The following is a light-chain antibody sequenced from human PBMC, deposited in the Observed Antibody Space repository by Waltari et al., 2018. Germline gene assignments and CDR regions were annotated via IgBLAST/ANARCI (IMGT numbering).Light chain of an antibody. CDR1: SRDIGPYKH. CDR3: SSYTSSTTLI. J-gene: IGLJ2*01. Sequence: QSALTQPASVSGSPGQSVTISCPGTSRDIGPYKHVSWYQQHPGKAPNPVIYDVNKRSAGVSYRFSGFNSGNTASLTISGLQAEDEADSYCSSYTSSTTLIFGGGTELTVL. V-gene: IGLV2-14*03. CDR2: DVN.